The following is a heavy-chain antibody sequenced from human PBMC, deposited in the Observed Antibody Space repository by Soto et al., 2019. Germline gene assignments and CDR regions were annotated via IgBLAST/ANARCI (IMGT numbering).Heavy chain of an antibody. Sequence: QVQLVESGGGVVQPGRSLRLSCAASGFTFSSYGMHWVRQTPGKGLEWVAVISYDGSNKYYADSVKGRFTISRDNSKNTLYLQMNSLRAEDTAVYYCVATAMTRDAFDIWGQGTMVTVSS. CDR2: ISYDGSNK. V-gene: IGHV3-30*03. J-gene: IGHJ3*02. CDR1: GFTFSSYG. CDR3: VATAMTRDAFDI.